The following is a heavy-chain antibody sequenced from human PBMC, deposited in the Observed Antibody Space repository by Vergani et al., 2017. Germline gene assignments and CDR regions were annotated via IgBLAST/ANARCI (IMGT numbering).Heavy chain of an antibody. Sequence: EVQLVQSGAEVKKPGESLKISCKGSGYSFTSYWIGWVRQMPGKGLEWMGIIYPGDSDTRYSPSFQGQVTISADKSISTAYLQWSSLKASDTAMYYCARHTQSRIAAAGYYYYYYMDVWGKGTTVTVSS. D-gene: IGHD6-13*01. CDR3: ARHTQSRIAAAGYYYYYYMDV. CDR1: GYSFTSYW. V-gene: IGHV5-51*01. J-gene: IGHJ6*03. CDR2: IYPGDSDT.